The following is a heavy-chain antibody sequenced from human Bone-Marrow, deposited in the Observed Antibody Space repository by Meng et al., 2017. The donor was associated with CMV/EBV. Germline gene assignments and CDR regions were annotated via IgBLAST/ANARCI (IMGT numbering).Heavy chain of an antibody. D-gene: IGHD3-22*01. Sequence: SGGTFSSYHIRWVRQAPGQGLEWMGRIIPILGIANYAQKFQGRVTITADKSTSTAYMELSSLRSEDTAVYYCARDANDFYDSSGDTPWGQGTLVTVSS. CDR2: IIPILGIA. CDR1: GGTFSSYH. CDR3: ARDANDFYDSSGDTP. J-gene: IGHJ5*02. V-gene: IGHV1-69*04.